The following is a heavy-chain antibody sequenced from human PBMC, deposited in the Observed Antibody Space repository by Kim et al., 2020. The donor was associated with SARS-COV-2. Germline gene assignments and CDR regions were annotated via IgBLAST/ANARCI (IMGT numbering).Heavy chain of an antibody. V-gene: IGHV3-30*04. D-gene: IGHD6-13*01. CDR2: ISYDGSNK. J-gene: IGHJ6*02. CDR3: ASGGEPAAARDYYYYGMDV. CDR1: GFTFSSYA. Sequence: GGSLRLSCAASGFTFSSYAMHWVRQAPGKGLEWVAVISYDGSNKYYADSVKGRFTISRDNSKNTLYLQMNSLRAEDTAVYYCASGGEPAAARDYYYYGMDVWGQGTTVTVSS.